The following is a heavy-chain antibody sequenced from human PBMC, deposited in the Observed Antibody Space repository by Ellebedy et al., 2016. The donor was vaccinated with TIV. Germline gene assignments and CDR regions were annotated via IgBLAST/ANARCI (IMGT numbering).Heavy chain of an antibody. CDR1: GETSSSHA. D-gene: IGHD5-12*01. V-gene: IGHV1-69*04. CDR3: ARWGPYSGTFQGPFDF. CDR2: IIPILNVL. J-gene: IGHJ4*02. Sequence: AASVKVSCKASGETSSSHALNWVRQAPGQGLEWVGRIIPILNVLNYARKFQGRVTITADRSTHIVYLELSRLRFEDTAVYYCARWGPYSGTFQGPFDFWGQGVLVTVSS.